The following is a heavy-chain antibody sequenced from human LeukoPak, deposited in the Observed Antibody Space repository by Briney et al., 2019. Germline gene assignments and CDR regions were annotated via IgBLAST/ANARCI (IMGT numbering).Heavy chain of an antibody. Sequence: SETLSLTCTVSGGSISSYYWSWIRQPPGKRLEWIGYIFYRGSTNYNPSLKSRVAISEDTSKNQLSLNLSSVTAADTAVYYCARGGYYGSGSDDAFDIWGQGTMVTVSS. D-gene: IGHD3-10*01. CDR2: IFYRGST. CDR1: GGSISSYY. V-gene: IGHV4-59*01. CDR3: ARGGYYGSGSDDAFDI. J-gene: IGHJ3*02.